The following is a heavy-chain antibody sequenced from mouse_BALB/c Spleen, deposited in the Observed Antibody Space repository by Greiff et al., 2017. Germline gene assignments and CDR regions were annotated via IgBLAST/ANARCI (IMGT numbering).Heavy chain of an antibody. Sequence: EVKLMESGAELVKPGASVKLSCTASGFNIKDTYMHWVKQRPEQGLEWIGRIDPANGNTKYDPKFQGKATITADTSSNTAYLQLSSLTSEDTAVYYCVYGNYYAHDLDYWGQGTTLTVSS. V-gene: IGHV14-3*02. CDR1: GFNIKDTY. CDR2: IDPANGNT. D-gene: IGHD2-1*01. J-gene: IGHJ2*01. CDR3: VYGNYYAHDLDY.